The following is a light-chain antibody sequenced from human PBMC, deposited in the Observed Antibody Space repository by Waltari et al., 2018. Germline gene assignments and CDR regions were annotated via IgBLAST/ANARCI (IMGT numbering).Light chain of an antibody. V-gene: IGLV2-23*02. CDR1: SSDVGNYDL. CDR2: EVI. Sequence: QSALTQPASVSGTPGQSITISCTGTSSDVGNYDLVSWCQQHPGKAPKLLVCEVIKRPSGVSSRFSGSKSGNTASLTISGLQAEDEADYYCCSYAGLGTYVFGSGTKVTVL. CDR3: CSYAGLGTYV. J-gene: IGLJ1*01.